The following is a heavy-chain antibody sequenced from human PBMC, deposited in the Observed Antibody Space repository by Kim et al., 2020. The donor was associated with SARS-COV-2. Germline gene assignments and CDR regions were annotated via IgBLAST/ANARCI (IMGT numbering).Heavy chain of an antibody. CDR1: GFTFSSYS. V-gene: IGHV3-21*01. Sequence: GGSLRLSCAASGFTFSSYSMNWVRQAPGKGLEWVSSISSSSSYIYYADSVKGRFTISRDNAKNSLYLQMNSLRAEDTAVYYCARGLGLWFGEFGSRGMDVWGQGTTVTVSS. J-gene: IGHJ6*02. CDR2: ISSSSSYI. D-gene: IGHD3-10*01. CDR3: ARGLGLWFGEFGSRGMDV.